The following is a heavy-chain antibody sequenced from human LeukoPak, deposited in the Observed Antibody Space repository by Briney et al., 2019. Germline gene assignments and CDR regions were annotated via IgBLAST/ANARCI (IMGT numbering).Heavy chain of an antibody. V-gene: IGHV4-59*08. Sequence: SETLPLTCTVSGGSISSYYWSWIRQPPGKGLEWIGYIYYSGSTNYNPSLKSRVTISVDTSKNQFSLKLSSVTAADTAVYYCARHRYSSGWPRSHWFDPWGQGTLVTVSS. CDR3: ARHRYSSGWPRSHWFDP. D-gene: IGHD6-19*01. CDR1: GGSISSYY. CDR2: IYYSGST. J-gene: IGHJ5*02.